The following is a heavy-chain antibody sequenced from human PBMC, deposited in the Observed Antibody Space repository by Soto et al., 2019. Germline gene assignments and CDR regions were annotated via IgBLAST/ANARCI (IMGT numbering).Heavy chain of an antibody. Sequence: VQLVQSGAEVRKPGASVKVSCKASGYTFSSYGISWVRQAPGKGLEWMGWISAGKGDTNYAQKFQGRVSMTTDTYTSTAYIELRSLTSDDTAVYYCSRDGFTVISSGSFDYWGQGTLVTVSS. CDR3: SRDGFTVISSGSFDY. J-gene: IGHJ4*02. V-gene: IGHV1-18*04. CDR1: GYTFSSYG. CDR2: ISAGKGDT. D-gene: IGHD1-26*01.